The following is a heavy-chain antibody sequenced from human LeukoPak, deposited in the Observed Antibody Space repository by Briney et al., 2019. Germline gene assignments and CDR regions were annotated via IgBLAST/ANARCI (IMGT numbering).Heavy chain of an antibody. D-gene: IGHD1-26*01. CDR3: ARDLGIVGAMDFLH. CDR2: INFDGSST. CDR1: GFTFSSYW. J-gene: IGHJ1*01. Sequence: TGGSLRLSCAASGFTFSSYWMHWVRQAPGKGLVWVSRINFDGSSTSCADSVKGRFTISRDNAKNTVYLQMNNLRAEDTAVYYCARDLGIVGAMDFLHWGQGTLVTVSS. V-gene: IGHV3-74*01.